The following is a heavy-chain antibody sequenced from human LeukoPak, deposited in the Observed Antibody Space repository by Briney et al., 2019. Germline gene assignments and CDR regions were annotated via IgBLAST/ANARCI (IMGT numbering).Heavy chain of an antibody. CDR2: IYYTGST. CDR1: GGSVSDYY. Sequence: SETLSLTCTISGGSVSDYYWSWIRQSPGKGLEWIGYIYYTGSTTYNPSLKSRVTISADTSKNQFSLKLRSVTAADTAVYYCASRKLGNDYWGQGTLVTVSS. V-gene: IGHV4-59*02. J-gene: IGHJ4*02. D-gene: IGHD7-27*01. CDR3: ASRKLGNDY.